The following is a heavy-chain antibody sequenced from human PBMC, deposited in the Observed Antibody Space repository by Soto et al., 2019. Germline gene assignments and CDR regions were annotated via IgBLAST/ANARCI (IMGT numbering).Heavy chain of an antibody. CDR2: IGPESGAT. V-gene: IGHV1-2*02. D-gene: IGHD1-26*01. J-gene: IGHJ4*02. Sequence: GASVKVSCKASGYTFTGHYIHWVRQAPEQGPEWMGEIGPESGATRNAQKFQGRVTMTRDTSITTVYMELKNLSPDDTAVYYCGRGRSGQIVVFYWGQGTPVTVSS. CDR1: GYTFTGHY. CDR3: GRGRSGQIVVFY.